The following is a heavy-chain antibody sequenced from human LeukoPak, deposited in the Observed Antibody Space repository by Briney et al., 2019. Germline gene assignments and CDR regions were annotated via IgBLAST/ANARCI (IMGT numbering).Heavy chain of an antibody. CDR2: IYYSGST. J-gene: IGHJ6*03. CDR3: YALPYYYYMDV. D-gene: IGHD2-2*01. CDR1: GGSIRSSNSY. Sequence: SETLSLTCTVSGGSIRSSNSYWGFIRQPPGKGLEWIGSIYYSGSTYYNPSLKSRVTISVDTSKNQFSLKLSSVTAADTAVYYCYALPYYYYMDVWGKGTTVTVSS. V-gene: IGHV4-39*01.